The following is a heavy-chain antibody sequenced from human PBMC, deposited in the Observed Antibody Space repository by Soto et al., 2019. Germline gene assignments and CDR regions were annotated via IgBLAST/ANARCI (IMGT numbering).Heavy chain of an antibody. CDR3: SRSLNS. CDR2: INQDGSEK. V-gene: IGHV3-7*01. CDR1: GFTFSTYW. J-gene: IGHJ4*02. Sequence: PGGSLRLSCAASGFTFSTYWMDWVRQTPGKGLEWVANINQDGSEKNYVDSVKGRFTISRDNAENTLYLQMSSLTAEDSALYYCSRSLNSWGQGTLVTVS.